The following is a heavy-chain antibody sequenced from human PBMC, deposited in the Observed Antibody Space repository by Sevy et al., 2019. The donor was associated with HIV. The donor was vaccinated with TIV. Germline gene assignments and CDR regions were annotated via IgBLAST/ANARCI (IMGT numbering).Heavy chain of an antibody. V-gene: IGHV3-7*01. CDR1: RFTFNSYW. J-gene: IGHJ6*02. CDR3: ARVSSIYYDRGYFYAMDV. CDR2: INQDGGEK. D-gene: IGHD3-22*01. Sequence: GGSLRLSCAASRFTFNSYWMTWVRQAPGKGLEWAANINQDGGEKYHLDSVKGRFTISRDNAKNSLFLQMNSLRAEDSAVYFCARVSSIYYDRGYFYAMDVWGQGTTVTVSS.